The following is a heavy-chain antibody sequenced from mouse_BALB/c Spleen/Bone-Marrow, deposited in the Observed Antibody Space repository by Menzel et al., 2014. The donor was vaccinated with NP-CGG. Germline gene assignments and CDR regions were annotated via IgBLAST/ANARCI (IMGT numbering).Heavy chain of an antibody. V-gene: IGHV5-17*02. CDR3: ATGTRAMDY. Sequence: EVYLVESGGGLVQPGGSRKLSCAASGFTFSSFGMHWVRQAPEKGLEWVAYISSGSSTIYYADTVKGRFTISRDNPKNTLFLQMTSLRSEDTAMYYCATGTRAMDYWGQGTSVTVSS. D-gene: IGHD4-1*01. J-gene: IGHJ4*01. CDR2: ISSGSSTI. CDR1: GFTFSSFG.